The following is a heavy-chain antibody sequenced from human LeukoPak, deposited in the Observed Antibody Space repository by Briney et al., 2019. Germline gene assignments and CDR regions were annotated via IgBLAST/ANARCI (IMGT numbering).Heavy chain of an antibody. CDR3: ATDYGDYAFDN. J-gene: IGHJ4*02. V-gene: IGHV4-39*07. CDR1: GASISIISYY. D-gene: IGHD4-17*01. Sequence: SETLSLTCTVSGASISIISYYWGWIRQPPGKGLEWIGNIYYGDSGTTYYNPSLKSRVTISVDTSKNQFSLNLSSVTAADTAVYYCATDYGDYAFDNWGQGTLVTVSS. CDR2: IYYGDSGTT.